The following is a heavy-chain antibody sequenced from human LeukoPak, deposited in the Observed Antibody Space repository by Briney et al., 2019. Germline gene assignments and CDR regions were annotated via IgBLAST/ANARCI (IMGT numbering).Heavy chain of an antibody. D-gene: IGHD1-7*01. J-gene: IGHJ4*02. CDR3: ARMGENYQFDS. Sequence: SGPTLVNPTQTLTLTCTFSGFSLSTSGMRVTWIRQPPGKALEWLARIDWNDDKFYSTSLKTRLTISTDTSKNQVVLTMTNVDPVDSGTYYWARMGENYQFDSWGQGTLVTVSS. V-gene: IGHV2-70*04. CDR2: IDWNDDK. CDR1: GFSLSTSGMR.